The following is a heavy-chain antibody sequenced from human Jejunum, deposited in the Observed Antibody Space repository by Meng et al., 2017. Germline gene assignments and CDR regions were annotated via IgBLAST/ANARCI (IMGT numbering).Heavy chain of an antibody. Sequence: GESLKISCAGSGFTFSSYAMSWVRQAPGKGLEWVASIRAGGRTTYYADSVKGRFTISSDNSKDTLYLQMNSLRVDDTAVYYCAKSYRIVGASQFDYWGQGTLVTVSS. CDR1: GFTFSSYA. D-gene: IGHD1-26*01. V-gene: IGHV3-23*01. CDR3: AKSYRIVGASQFDY. CDR2: IRAGGRTT. J-gene: IGHJ4*02.